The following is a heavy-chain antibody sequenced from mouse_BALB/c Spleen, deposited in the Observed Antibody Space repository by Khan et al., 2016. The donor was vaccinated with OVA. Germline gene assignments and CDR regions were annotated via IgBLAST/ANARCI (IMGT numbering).Heavy chain of an antibody. CDR3: ARTGYYYFDY. CDR1: GFTFSGFG. D-gene: IGHD2-3*01. CDR2: ISSGSSTI. J-gene: IGHJ2*01. V-gene: IGHV5-17*02. Sequence: EVELVESGGGLVQTGGSRKLSCAASGFTFSGFGMHWVRQAPEKGLEWVAYISSGSSTIYYAAPVKGRFTISRDNPKNTLFLQMTSLRSEDTAMYYCARTGYYYFDYWGQGTTLTVSS.